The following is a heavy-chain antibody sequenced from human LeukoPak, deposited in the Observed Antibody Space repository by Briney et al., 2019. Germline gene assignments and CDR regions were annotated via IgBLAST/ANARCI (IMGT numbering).Heavy chain of an antibody. CDR1: GLTFSNFG. J-gene: IGHJ3*02. CDR2: ISADGSAT. V-gene: IGHV3-23*01. Sequence: GGSLRVSYVGSGLTFSNFGMSWVRQAPGKGLECVSTISADGSATYYPDSVKGRFTISRDNSKNTLYLQLNSLRADDTAVYYCAKSPSLQAFDIWGQGTMVTVSS. CDR3: AKSPSLQAFDI.